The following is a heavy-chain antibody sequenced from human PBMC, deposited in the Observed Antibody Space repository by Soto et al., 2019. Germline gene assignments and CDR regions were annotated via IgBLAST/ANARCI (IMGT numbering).Heavy chain of an antibody. CDR3: ARDGLIVGATTAYYYYGMDV. Sequence: ASVKVSCKASGYTFTSYGISWVRQAPGQGLEWMGWISAYNGNTNYAQKLQGRVTMTTDTSTSTAYMELRSLRSDDTAVYYCARDGLIVGATTAYYYYGMDVWGHGTTVTFYS. D-gene: IGHD1-26*01. CDR1: GYTFTSYG. CDR2: ISAYNGNT. V-gene: IGHV1-18*04. J-gene: IGHJ6*02.